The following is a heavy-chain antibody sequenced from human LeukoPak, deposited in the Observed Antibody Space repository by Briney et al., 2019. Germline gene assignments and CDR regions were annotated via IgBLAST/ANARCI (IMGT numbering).Heavy chain of an antibody. CDR2: IYYSGST. CDR1: GGSISSYY. J-gene: IGHJ4*02. CDR3: ARYVWGSYPTFEDY. Sequence: NPSETLSLTCTVSGGSISSYYWSWIRQPPGKGLEWIGYIYYSGSTNYNPSLKSRVTISVDTSKNQFSLKLSSVTAADTAVYYCARYVWGSYPTFEDYWGQGTLVTVSS. V-gene: IGHV4-59*01. D-gene: IGHD3-16*02.